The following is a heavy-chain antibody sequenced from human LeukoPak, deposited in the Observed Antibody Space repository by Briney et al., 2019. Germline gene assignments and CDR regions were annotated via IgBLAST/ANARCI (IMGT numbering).Heavy chain of an antibody. Sequence: GGSLRLSCAASGFTFSSYAMSWVRQAPGKGLEWVSAISGSGGSTYYADSVKGRFTISRDNSKNTLYLQMNSLRAEDTAVYYCAKDQGVSFLWDTAMADYGMDVWGQGTTVTVSS. CDR2: ISGSGGST. J-gene: IGHJ6*02. D-gene: IGHD5-18*01. CDR3: AKDQGVSFLWDTAMADYGMDV. V-gene: IGHV3-23*01. CDR1: GFTFSSYA.